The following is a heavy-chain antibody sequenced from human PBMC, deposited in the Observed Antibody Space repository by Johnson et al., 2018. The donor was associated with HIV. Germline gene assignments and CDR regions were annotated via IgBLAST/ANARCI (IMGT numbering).Heavy chain of an antibody. V-gene: IGHV3-30-3*01. Sequence: QVQLVESGGGVVQPGRSMKLSCAASGLNFSDFSMHWVRQAPGEGLEWVAVIASDGGAEYYADSVKGRFTISRDNSNNTLYLQMSGLRVEDTAVYVCARGRISMTVVDRRGGGFDIWGQGTKVTVSS. D-gene: IGHD3-22*01. CDR2: IASDGGAE. CDR3: ARGRISMTVVDRRGGGFDI. J-gene: IGHJ3*02. CDR1: GLNFSDFS.